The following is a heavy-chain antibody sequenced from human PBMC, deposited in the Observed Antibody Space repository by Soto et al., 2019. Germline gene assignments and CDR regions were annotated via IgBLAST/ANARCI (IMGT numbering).Heavy chain of an antibody. J-gene: IGHJ4*02. CDR2: ISGSGGST. CDR3: AKQSPSTYYYDSSGYGVDY. V-gene: IGHV3-23*01. CDR1: GFTFSSYA. Sequence: EVQLLESGGGLVQPGGSLRLSCAASGFTFSSYAMSWVRQAPGKGLEWVSAISGSGGSTYYADSVKGRFTISRDNSKSTLYLQMNSLRAEDTAVYYCAKQSPSTYYYDSSGYGVDYWGQGTLVTVSS. D-gene: IGHD3-22*01.